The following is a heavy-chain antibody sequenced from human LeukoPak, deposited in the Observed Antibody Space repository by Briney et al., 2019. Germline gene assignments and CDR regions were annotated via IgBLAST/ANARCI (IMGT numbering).Heavy chain of an antibody. J-gene: IGHJ5*02. CDR2: ISSTSTSI. CDR1: GFTFSSST. CDR3: ARSLEVDP. V-gene: IGHV3-21*01. Sequence: KPGGSLRLSRAASGFTFSSSTMNWVRQAPGKGLEWVSSISSTSTSINYADSVRGRFTISRDNAKNSLYLQMSSLRAEDTAVYYCARSLEVDPWGQGTLVTVSS.